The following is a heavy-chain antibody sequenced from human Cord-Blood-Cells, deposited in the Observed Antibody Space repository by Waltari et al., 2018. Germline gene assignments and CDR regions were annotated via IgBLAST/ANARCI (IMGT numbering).Heavy chain of an antibody. V-gene: IGHV4-34*01. J-gene: IGHJ3*02. D-gene: IGHD3-3*01. CDR3: AGSLGSGYYVPDAFDI. CDR2: INHSGST. Sequence: QVQLQQWGAGLLKPSETLSLTCAVYGGSFSGYYWSWICQPPGKGLEWIGEINHSGSTNYNPSLKSRVTISVDTSKNQFSLKLSSVTAADTAVYYCAGSLGSGYYVPDAFDIWGQGTMVTVSS. CDR1: GGSFSGYY.